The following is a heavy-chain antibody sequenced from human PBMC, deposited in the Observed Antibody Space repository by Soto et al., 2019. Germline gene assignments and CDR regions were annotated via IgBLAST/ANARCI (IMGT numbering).Heavy chain of an antibody. V-gene: IGHV4-34*01. D-gene: IGHD3-10*01. CDR2: IYYSGST. CDR1: GGSFSGYY. CDR3: ARMRLLWFGELLQNWFDP. J-gene: IGHJ5*02. Sequence: SETLSLTCAVYGGSFSGYYWSWIRQPPGRGLEWIGYIYYSGSTYYNPSLKSRVTISVDTSKNQFSLKLSSVTAADTAVYYCARMRLLWFGELLQNWFDPWGQGTLVTVSS.